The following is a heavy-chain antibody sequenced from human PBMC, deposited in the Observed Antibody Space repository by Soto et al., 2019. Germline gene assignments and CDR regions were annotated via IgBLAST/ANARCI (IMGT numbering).Heavy chain of an antibody. D-gene: IGHD2-2*02. V-gene: IGHV3-23*01. CDR3: AKDFRGYCSSTSCHTGDY. Sequence: GGSLRLSCAASGFTFSSYAMSWARQAPWKGLEWVSAISGSGGSTYYSDSVKGRFTISRDNSKNTLYLQMNSLRAEDTAVYYCAKDFRGYCSSTSCHTGDYWGQGTLVTVSS. CDR1: GFTFSSYA. J-gene: IGHJ4*02. CDR2: ISGSGGST.